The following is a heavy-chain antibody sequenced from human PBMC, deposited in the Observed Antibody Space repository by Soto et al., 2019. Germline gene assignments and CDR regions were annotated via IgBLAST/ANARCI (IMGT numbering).Heavy chain of an antibody. Sequence: QVHLVQSGAEVKKPGASVKVSSKASGYTFTSYGITWVRQAPGQGLEWMGWISAHNGNTDYAQKLQGRVIVTRDTSTSTAYMELRSLISDDTAMYYCARGRYGDYWGQGALVTVSS. CDR1: GYTFTSYG. CDR3: ARGRYGDY. V-gene: IGHV1-18*01. CDR2: ISAHNGNT. D-gene: IGHD1-1*01. J-gene: IGHJ4*02.